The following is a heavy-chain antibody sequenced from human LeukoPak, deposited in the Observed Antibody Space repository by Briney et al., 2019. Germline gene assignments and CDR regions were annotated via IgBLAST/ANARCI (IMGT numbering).Heavy chain of an antibody. CDR1: GYSIMNGYY. V-gene: IGHV4-38-2*02. J-gene: IGHJ5*02. CDR3: ARLGYCNRVSCYGWFDP. CDR2: IYHGGST. D-gene: IGHD2-2*01. Sequence: SETLSLTCTVSGYSIMNGYYWGWIRQPPGKGLEWIGSIYHGGSTYHNPSLKSRVTMSADTSKNQFSLKLSSVTAADTAVYYCARLGYCNRVSCYGWFDPWGQGTLVTVSS.